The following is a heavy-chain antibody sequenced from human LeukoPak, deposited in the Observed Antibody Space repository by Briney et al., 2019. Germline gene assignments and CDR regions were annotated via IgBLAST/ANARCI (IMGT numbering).Heavy chain of an antibody. CDR1: GLTFSSYA. Sequence: GGSLRLSCAASGLTFSSYAINWVRQAPGKGLEWVSSISISSSYIYYTDSVKGRFTISRDNAKNSLYLQMNSLRAEDTAVYYCARSRYYDDSSGYRVNGYIDYWGQGTLVTVSS. V-gene: IGHV3-21*01. D-gene: IGHD3-22*01. CDR2: ISISSSYI. J-gene: IGHJ4*02. CDR3: ARSRYYDDSSGYRVNGYIDY.